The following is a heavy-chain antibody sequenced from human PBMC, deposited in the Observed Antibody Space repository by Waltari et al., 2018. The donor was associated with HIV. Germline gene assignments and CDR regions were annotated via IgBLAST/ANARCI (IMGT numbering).Heavy chain of an antibody. CDR2: FIPLFGTV. J-gene: IGHJ5*02. CDR3: AGDKAHNDVWSGYVS. V-gene: IGHV1-69*01. D-gene: IGHD3-3*01. Sequence: QVQLVQSGAEVKKPGSSVKVSCKSSGGTVSSYAVSWVRQAPGQGLEWMGGFIPLFGTVHYAQKFQGRVTITADGSTSTVYMELSSLRSEDTAVYYCAGDKAHNDVWSGYVSWGQGTLVTVSS. CDR1: GGTVSSYA.